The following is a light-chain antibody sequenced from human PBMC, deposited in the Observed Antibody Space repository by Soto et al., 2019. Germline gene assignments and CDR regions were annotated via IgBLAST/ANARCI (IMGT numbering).Light chain of an antibody. Sequence: DIVLTQSPATLSLSPGDRATLSCRASQSVNRYLAWYQQKPVQAPRLLIYDASNRATGIQARFSGSGSGTDFTLTSRSLEPEDFAVYYCKQRSNWPTCGQGTRLEIK. V-gene: IGKV3-11*01. J-gene: IGKJ5*01. CDR2: DAS. CDR3: KQRSNWPT. CDR1: QSVNRY.